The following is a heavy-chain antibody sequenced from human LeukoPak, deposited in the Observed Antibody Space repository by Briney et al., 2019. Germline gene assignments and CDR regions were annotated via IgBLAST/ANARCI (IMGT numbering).Heavy chain of an antibody. CDR3: ARDYTYDFWSGYFNWFDP. CDR1: GGSISSKNDY. J-gene: IGHJ5*02. Sequence: SETLSLTCSVSGGSISSKNDYWGWIRQPPGKGLEWIGNIFYSGTTFYHPSLKSRVTISVDTSKNQFSLKLSSVTAADTAVYYCARDYTYDFWSGYFNWFDPWGQGTLVTVSS. CDR2: IFYSGTT. D-gene: IGHD3-3*01. V-gene: IGHV4-39*07.